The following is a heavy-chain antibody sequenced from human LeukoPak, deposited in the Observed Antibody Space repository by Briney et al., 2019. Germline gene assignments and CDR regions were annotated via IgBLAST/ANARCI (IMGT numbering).Heavy chain of an antibody. Sequence: PSETLSLTCTVSGGSISSSSYYWSWIRQPPGKGLEWIGEINHSGSTNYNPSLKSRVTISVDTSKNQFSLKLSSVTAADTAVYYCARLSRIVGAPVRRRGWFDPWGQGTLVTVSS. J-gene: IGHJ5*02. CDR3: ARLSRIVGAPVRRRGWFDP. D-gene: IGHD1-26*01. CDR1: GGSISSSSYY. V-gene: IGHV4-39*07. CDR2: INHSGST.